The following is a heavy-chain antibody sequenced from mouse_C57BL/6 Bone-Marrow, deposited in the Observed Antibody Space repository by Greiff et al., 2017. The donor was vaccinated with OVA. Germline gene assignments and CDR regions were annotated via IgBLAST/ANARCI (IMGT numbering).Heavy chain of an antibody. D-gene: IGHD1-1*01. V-gene: IGHV5-6*03. J-gene: IGHJ3*01. CDR3: ARHPGSSWFAY. CDR2: ISSGGSYT. CDR1: GFTFSSYG. Sequence: EVNLVESGGGLVKPGGSLKLSCAASGFTFSSYGMSWVRQTPDKRLEWVATISSGGSYTYYPDSVKGRFTISRDNAKNTLYLQMSSLKSEDTAMYYCARHPGSSWFAYWGQGTLVTVSA.